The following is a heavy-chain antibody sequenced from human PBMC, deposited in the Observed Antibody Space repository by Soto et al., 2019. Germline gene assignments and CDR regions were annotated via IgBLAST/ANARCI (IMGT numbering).Heavy chain of an antibody. D-gene: IGHD3-16*01. J-gene: IGHJ4*02. CDR3: ARADYRDGYNGGGLDY. Sequence: GASLRLSCAASGFTFSSYGMHWVRQAPGKGLEWVAVIWYDGRNKYYADSVKGRFTISRDNSKNTLYLQMNSLRAEDTAVYYCARADYRDGYNGGGLDYWGQGTRVTGAS. CDR2: IWYDGRNK. CDR1: GFTFSSYG. V-gene: IGHV3-33*01.